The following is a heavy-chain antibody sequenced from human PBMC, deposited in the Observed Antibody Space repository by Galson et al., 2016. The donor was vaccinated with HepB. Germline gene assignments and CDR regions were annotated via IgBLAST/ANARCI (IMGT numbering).Heavy chain of an antibody. J-gene: IGHJ6*02. D-gene: IGHD3-10*01. CDR3: GKDWGSLWESSGKCMEV. CDR2: ISWDGRSP. V-gene: IGHV3-43*01. CDR1: GFTFDDYT. Sequence: SLRLSCAASGFTFDDYTMHWVRQSPGKGLEWVSLISWDGRSPSYADSVKGRFTISRDNTKNFLYLQMNSLRTEDTAPYFCGKDWGSLWESSGKCMEVGGRGTTVTAAS.